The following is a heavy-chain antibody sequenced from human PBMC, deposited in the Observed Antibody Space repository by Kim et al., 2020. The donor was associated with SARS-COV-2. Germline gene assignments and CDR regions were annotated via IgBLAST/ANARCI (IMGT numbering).Heavy chain of an antibody. CDR1: GYTFTGYY. Sequence: ASVKVSCKASGYTFTGYYMHWVRQAPGQGLEWMGWINPNSGGTNYAQKFQGWVTMTRDTSISTAYMELSRLRSDDTAVYYCARDRRGIAAAGFDYWGQGTLVTVSS. D-gene: IGHD6-13*01. J-gene: IGHJ4*02. CDR3: ARDRRGIAAAGFDY. CDR2: INPNSGGT. V-gene: IGHV1-2*04.